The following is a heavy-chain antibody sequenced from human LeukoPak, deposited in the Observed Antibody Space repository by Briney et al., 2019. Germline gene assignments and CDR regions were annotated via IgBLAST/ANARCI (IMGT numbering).Heavy chain of an antibody. V-gene: IGHV4-61*01. CDR3: AREGYTSGYDAFDI. CDR2: ISYSGST. Sequence: PSETLSLTCTVSGGSVSSSSYYWTWIRQPPGKGLEWIGYISYSGSTSYSPSLKSRVTISVDTSTKQFSLNLSSVTAADTAVYYCAREGYTSGYDAFDIWGQGTMVTVSS. D-gene: IGHD6-19*01. J-gene: IGHJ3*02. CDR1: GGSVSSSSYY.